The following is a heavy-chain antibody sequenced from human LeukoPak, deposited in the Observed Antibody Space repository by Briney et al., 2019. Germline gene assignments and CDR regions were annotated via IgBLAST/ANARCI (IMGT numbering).Heavy chain of an antibody. CDR1: GGTFSSYA. J-gene: IGHJ6*02. CDR2: IIPIFGTA. D-gene: IGHD2-2*01. Sequence: SVKVSCKASGGTFSSYAISWVRQAPGQGLEWLGGIIPIFGTANYAQKFQGRVTITADESTSTAYMELSSLRSEDTAVYYCTIGYCSSTSCYPLVDVWGQGTTVTVSS. V-gene: IGHV1-69*13. CDR3: TIGYCSSTSCYPLVDV.